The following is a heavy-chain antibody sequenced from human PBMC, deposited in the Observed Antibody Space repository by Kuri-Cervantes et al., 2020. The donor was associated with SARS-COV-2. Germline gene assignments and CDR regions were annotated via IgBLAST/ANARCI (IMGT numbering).Heavy chain of an antibody. CDR2: IGQDGSVK. D-gene: IGHD1-1*01. Sequence: GGSLRLSCAASGFTFSTSWMSWVRQAPGKGLEWVANIGQDGSVKYYVDSAKGRFTISRDNAKNSLYLQMISLRTDDMSVYYCAIGENYWHAWGQGTLVTVSS. CDR3: AIGENYWHA. V-gene: IGHV3-7*01. J-gene: IGHJ5*02. CDR1: GFTFSTSW.